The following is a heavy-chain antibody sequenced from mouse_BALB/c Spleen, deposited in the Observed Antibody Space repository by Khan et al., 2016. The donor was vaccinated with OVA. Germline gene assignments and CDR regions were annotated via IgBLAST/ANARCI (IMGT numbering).Heavy chain of an antibody. Sequence: VRLQQSGPELVKPGASVKISCKASGYSFTGYFMNWVMQSHGKSLEWIGRINPHIGETFYNPKFKDKATLTVDESSSTAHMELRSLSSEDSAVYYCSRIYLSDFDYWGQGTTLTVSS. J-gene: IGHJ2*01. D-gene: IGHD2-1*01. CDR2: INPHIGET. V-gene: IGHV1-20*02. CDR1: GYSFTGYF. CDR3: SRIYLSDFDY.